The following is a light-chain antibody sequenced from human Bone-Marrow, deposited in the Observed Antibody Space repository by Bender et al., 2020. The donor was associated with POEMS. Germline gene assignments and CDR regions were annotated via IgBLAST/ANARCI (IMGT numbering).Light chain of an antibody. Sequence: QSVLTQPPSASGTPGQRVTISCSGGSSNIGAHAVNWYQHLPGTAPKLLIYSSHRRPSEVPDRFSGSRYGTSACRAISGLQSEGEADYYCAVWDDSRNGWVFGGGTKLTVL. J-gene: IGLJ3*02. CDR2: SSH. V-gene: IGLV1-44*01. CDR1: SSNIGAHA. CDR3: AVWDDSRNGWV.